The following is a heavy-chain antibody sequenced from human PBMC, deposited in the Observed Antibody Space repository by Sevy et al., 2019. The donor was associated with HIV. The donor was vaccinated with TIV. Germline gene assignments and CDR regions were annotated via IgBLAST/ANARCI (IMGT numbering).Heavy chain of an antibody. D-gene: IGHD5-12*01. CDR1: GFTFSSYA. Sequence: GGSLRLSCAASGFTFSSYAISWVRQAPGKGLEWVSAISGSGGSTYYADSVKGRFTISRDNSKNTLYLQMNSLRAEDTAVYYCAKVTPHIVATIIEDAFDIWGQGTMVTVSS. J-gene: IGHJ3*02. CDR2: ISGSGGST. CDR3: AKVTPHIVATIIEDAFDI. V-gene: IGHV3-23*01.